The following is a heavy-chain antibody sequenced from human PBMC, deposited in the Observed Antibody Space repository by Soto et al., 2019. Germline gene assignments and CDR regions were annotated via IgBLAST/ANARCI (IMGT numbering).Heavy chain of an antibody. CDR1: GGTFSSYA. V-gene: IGHV1-69*06. Sequence: GASVKVSCKASGGTFSSYAISWVRQAPGQGLEWMGGIIPIFGTANYAQKFQGRATITADKSTSTAYMELSSLRSEDTAVYYCARGPYCGGDCYSDFDYWGQGTLVTVSS. CDR3: ARGPYCGGDCYSDFDY. CDR2: IIPIFGTA. J-gene: IGHJ4*02. D-gene: IGHD2-21*02.